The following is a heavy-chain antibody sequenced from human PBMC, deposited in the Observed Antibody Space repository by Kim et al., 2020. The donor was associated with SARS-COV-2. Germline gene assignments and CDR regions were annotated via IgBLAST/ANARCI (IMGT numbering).Heavy chain of an antibody. CDR1: GYTFTSYG. CDR3: ARNPGSTSPYYYYGMDV. Sequence: ASVKVSCKASGYTFTSYGISWVRQAPGQGLEWMGWISPYNGNTNYAQKLQGRVTMTTDTSTSTAYMELRSLRSDDTAVYYCARNPGSTSPYYYYGMDVWGQGTTVTVSS. J-gene: IGHJ6*02. CDR2: ISPYNGNT. V-gene: IGHV1-18*01. D-gene: IGHD2-2*01.